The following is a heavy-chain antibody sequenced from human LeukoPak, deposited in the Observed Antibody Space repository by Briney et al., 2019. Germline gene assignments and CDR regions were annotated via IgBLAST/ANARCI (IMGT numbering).Heavy chain of an antibody. D-gene: IGHD3-10*01. CDR1: GFTFSSYW. V-gene: IGHV3-7*03. Sequence: GGSLRLSCVASGFTFSSYWMSWVRQTPGKGLEWVANIKEDGSEKYHVDSVKGRFTISRDNAKNSLYLQMNSLRAEDTAVYYCARDKYAYGCPFDYWGQGTLVTVSS. CDR2: IKEDGSEK. CDR3: ARDKYAYGCPFDY. J-gene: IGHJ4*02.